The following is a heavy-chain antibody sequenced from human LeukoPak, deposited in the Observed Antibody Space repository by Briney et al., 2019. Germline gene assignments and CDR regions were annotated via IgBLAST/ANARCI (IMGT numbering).Heavy chain of an antibody. V-gene: IGHV4-59*08. Sequence: SETLSLTCTVSGGSIGNYYWSWIRQPPGKGLEWVAYIYNSGNTKYNPSLESRVTISIDTSKNQVSLKLTSVTAADTAVYYCARHGTWGLGQYSFDSWGQGTLVTVSA. CDR2: IYNSGNT. D-gene: IGHD7-27*01. CDR1: GGSIGNYY. J-gene: IGHJ4*02. CDR3: ARHGTWGLGQYSFDS.